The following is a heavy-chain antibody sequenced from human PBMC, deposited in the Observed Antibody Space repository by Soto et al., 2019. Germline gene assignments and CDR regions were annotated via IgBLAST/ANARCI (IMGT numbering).Heavy chain of an antibody. V-gene: IGHV1-3*01. Sequence: ASVKVSCKASGYTFTSYTIHWVRQAAGQRLEWMGWINVGNGDTKYSQKFQGRVTITRDTSASTAYMELSSLRSEDTAVYYCARDLGGWPDYWGQGTLVTVSS. CDR1: GYTFTSYT. CDR3: ARDLGGWPDY. D-gene: IGHD2-15*01. CDR2: INVGNGDT. J-gene: IGHJ4*02.